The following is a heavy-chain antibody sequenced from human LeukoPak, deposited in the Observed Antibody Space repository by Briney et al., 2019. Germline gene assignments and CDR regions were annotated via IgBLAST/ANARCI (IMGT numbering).Heavy chain of an antibody. Sequence: QTGGSLRLSCAASGFTFKTNAMSWVRQAPGKGLEWVSGISDSGGSTFYADSVKGRFTISRDNSKNTLFLQMNSLRVEDTAVYYCAKDLHYWGCDYWGRGTLVTVSS. CDR1: GFTFKTNA. J-gene: IGHJ4*02. CDR3: AKDLHYWGCDY. CDR2: ISDSGGST. V-gene: IGHV3-23*01. D-gene: IGHD3-16*01.